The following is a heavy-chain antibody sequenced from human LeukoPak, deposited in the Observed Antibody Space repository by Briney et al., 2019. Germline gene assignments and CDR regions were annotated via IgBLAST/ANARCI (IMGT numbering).Heavy chain of an antibody. CDR3: ARGRTVADRMYYFDY. CDR2: INHSGST. J-gene: IGHJ4*02. D-gene: IGHD6-19*01. Sequence: PSETLSLTCAVYGGSFSGYYWSWNRQPPGKGLEWIGEINHSGSTNYNPSLKSRVTISVDTSKNQFSLKLSSVTAADTAVYYCARGRTVADRMYYFDYWGQGTLVTVSS. V-gene: IGHV4-34*01. CDR1: GGSFSGYY.